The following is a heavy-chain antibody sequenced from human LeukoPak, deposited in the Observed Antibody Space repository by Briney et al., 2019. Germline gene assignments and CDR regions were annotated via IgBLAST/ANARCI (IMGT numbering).Heavy chain of an antibody. D-gene: IGHD3-22*01. Sequence: SETLSLTCAVSGGSISSGGYSWSWIRQPPGKGLEWIGEINHSGSTNYNPSLKSRVTISVDTSKNQFSLKLSSVTAADTAVYYCAGSGYYYDSSGPIGYFDYWGQGTLVTVSS. CDR3: AGSGYYYDSSGPIGYFDY. CDR1: GGSISSGGYS. V-gene: IGHV4-34*01. J-gene: IGHJ4*02. CDR2: INHSGST.